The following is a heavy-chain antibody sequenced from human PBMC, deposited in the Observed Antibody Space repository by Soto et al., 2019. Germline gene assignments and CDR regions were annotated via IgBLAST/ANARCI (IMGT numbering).Heavy chain of an antibody. V-gene: IGHV1-18*01. D-gene: IGHD1-1*01. CDR3: ARVRYGDY. J-gene: IGHJ4*02. CDR2: ISAHNVNT. CDR1: GYTFTSNG. Sequence: QVHWVHPGAELKKPGASVKVFWKASGYTFTSNGITWVRQAPGRGLEWMGWISAHNVNTDYAQKLQGRVIVTRDTSTSTDYMEVRRLISDDKAVYYCARVRYGDYWGQEALVTVSS.